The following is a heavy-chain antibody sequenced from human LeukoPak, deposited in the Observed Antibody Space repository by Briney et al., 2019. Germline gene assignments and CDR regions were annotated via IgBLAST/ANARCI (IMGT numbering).Heavy chain of an antibody. Sequence: GESLKISCQVSGYNLSTYWITWVRQMPGKGLEWMGRIDTSDSYINYSPSFQGHVTISADKSINTAYLQWGSLRASDTAMYYCARHYDVLTAFFSWGQGTLVTVSS. V-gene: IGHV5-10-1*01. CDR1: GYNLSTYW. J-gene: IGHJ4*02. D-gene: IGHD3-9*01. CDR3: ARHYDVLTAFFS. CDR2: IDTSDSYI.